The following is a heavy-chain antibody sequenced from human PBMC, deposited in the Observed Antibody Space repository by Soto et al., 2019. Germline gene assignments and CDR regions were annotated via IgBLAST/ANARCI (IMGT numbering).Heavy chain of an antibody. CDR2: ISYDGSNK. CDR3: AKDGIRLRDYGYYYYMDV. D-gene: IGHD4-17*01. V-gene: IGHV3-30*18. Sequence: HPGGSLRLSCAASGFTFSSYGMHWVRQAPGKGLEWVAVISYDGSNKYYADSVKGRFTISRDNSKNTLYLQMNSLRAEDTAVYYCAKDGIRLRDYGYYYYMDVWGKGTTVTVSS. J-gene: IGHJ6*03. CDR1: GFTFSSYG.